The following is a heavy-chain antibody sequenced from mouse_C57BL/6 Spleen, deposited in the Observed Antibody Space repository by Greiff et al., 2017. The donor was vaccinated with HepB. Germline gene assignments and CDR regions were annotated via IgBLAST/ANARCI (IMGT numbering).Heavy chain of an antibody. D-gene: IGHD1-1*02. V-gene: IGHV1-52*01. CDR1: GYTFTSYW. J-gene: IGHJ3*01. Sequence: VQLQQSGAELVRPGSSVKLSCKASGYTFTSYWMHWVKQRPIQGLEWIGNIDPSDSETHYNQKFKDKATLTVGKSSSTAYMQLSSLTSEDSAVYYCAREAEYGAYWGQGTLVTVSA. CDR2: IDPSDSET. CDR3: AREAEYGAY.